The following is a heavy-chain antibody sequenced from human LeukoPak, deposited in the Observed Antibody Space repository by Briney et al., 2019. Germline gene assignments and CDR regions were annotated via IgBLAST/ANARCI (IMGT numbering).Heavy chain of an antibody. D-gene: IGHD5-18*01. CDR3: AKKNGEYSLGYGVFDF. V-gene: IGHV1-2*02. CDR2: IIPDSGGT. J-gene: IGHJ4*02. Sequence: ASVKVSCKSSGYTFTDLYLSCVRQAPGQGLEWMGCIIPDSGGTKYAQNLQGRVSMTRDTSISTVYMELSRLRSDDTAVYYCAKKNGEYSLGYGVFDFWGQGTLVTVSS. CDR1: GYTFTDLY.